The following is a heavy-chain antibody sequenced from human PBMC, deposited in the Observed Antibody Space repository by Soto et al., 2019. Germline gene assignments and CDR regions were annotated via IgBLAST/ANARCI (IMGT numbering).Heavy chain of an antibody. Sequence: ASVKVSCKVSGYPLTELSMHWVRQAPGKGLEWMGGFDPEDGETIYAQKFQGRVTMTEDTSTDTAYMELSSLRSEDTAVYYCATGPNGYNNPLDYWGQGTLVTVSS. CDR1: GYPLTELS. J-gene: IGHJ4*02. V-gene: IGHV1-24*01. CDR3: ATGPNGYNNPLDY. D-gene: IGHD5-12*01. CDR2: FDPEDGET.